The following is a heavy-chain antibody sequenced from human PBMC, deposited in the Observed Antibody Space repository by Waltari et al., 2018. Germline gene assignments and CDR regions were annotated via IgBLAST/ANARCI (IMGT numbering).Heavy chain of an antibody. Sequence: QVQLQESGPGLVKPSETLSLTCAVSGYSISSGYYWGWIRQPPGKGLEWIGSIYHSGSTYYNPSLKSRVTISVDTSKNQFSLKLSSVTAADTAVYYCASRSYGYYYGMDVWGQGTTVTVSS. CDR3: ASRSYGYYYGMDV. D-gene: IGHD2-15*01. V-gene: IGHV4-38-2*01. J-gene: IGHJ6*02. CDR1: GYSISSGYY. CDR2: IYHSGST.